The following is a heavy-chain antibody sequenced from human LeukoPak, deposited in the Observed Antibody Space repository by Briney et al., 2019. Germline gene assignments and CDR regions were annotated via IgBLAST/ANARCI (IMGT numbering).Heavy chain of an antibody. CDR3: AKSRSEDNSGYFDY. D-gene: IGHD3-22*01. CDR2: ISFDESNK. Sequence: AGSLRLSCAASGFTFSNYGMHWVRQAPPKEREWVAVISFDESNKYYADSVKGRFAISRDSSKNTLYLQMNSLRAEDTAVYYCAKSRSEDNSGYFDYWGQGTLVTVSS. CDR1: GFTFSNYG. V-gene: IGHV3-30*18. J-gene: IGHJ4*02.